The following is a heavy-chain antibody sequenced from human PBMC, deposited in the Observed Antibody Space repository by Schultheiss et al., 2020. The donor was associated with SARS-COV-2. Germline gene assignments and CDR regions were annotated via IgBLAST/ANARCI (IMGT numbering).Heavy chain of an antibody. CDR1: GFTFTSSA. J-gene: IGHJ6*02. D-gene: IGHD3-3*01. V-gene: IGHV1-58*01. Sequence: SVKVSCKASGFTFTSSAVQWVRQARGQRLEWIGWIVVGSGNTNYAQKFQERVTMTTDTSTITAYMELRSLRSDDTAVYYCARDLANYDFWSGYYNNYYYYGMDVWGQGTTVTVSS. CDR3: ARDLANYDFWSGYYNNYYYYGMDV. CDR2: IVVGSGNT.